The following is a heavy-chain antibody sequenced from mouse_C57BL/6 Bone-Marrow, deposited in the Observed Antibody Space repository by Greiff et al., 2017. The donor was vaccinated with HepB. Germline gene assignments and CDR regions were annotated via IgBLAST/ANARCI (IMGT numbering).Heavy chain of an antibody. V-gene: IGHV1-80*01. CDR3: ARAFITTVSPWFAY. CDR2: IYPGDGDT. CDR1: GYAFSSYW. J-gene: IGHJ3*01. Sequence: VQLQQSGAELVKPGASVKISCKASGYAFSSYWMNWVKQRPGKGLEWIGQIYPGDGDTNYNGKLKGKATLTADKSSSTAYMQLRSLTSEDAAVYFCARAFITTVSPWFAYWGQGTLVTVSA. D-gene: IGHD1-1*01.